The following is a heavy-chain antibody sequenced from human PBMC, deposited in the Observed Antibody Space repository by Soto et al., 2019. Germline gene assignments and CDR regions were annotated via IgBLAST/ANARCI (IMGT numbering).Heavy chain of an antibody. D-gene: IGHD6-19*01. J-gene: IGHJ5*01. CDR3: VRDRALDSSGHWFDS. CDR1: GRPVSSGGYY. Sequence: QVQLQESGPGLVKPSQTLSLTCTVSGRPVSSGGYYWTWIRQFPGKGLEWIGCIYHIGSPSYNPSLKSRLSISLDASKNQFSLNLTSVTAADTAIYYCVRDRALDSSGHWFDSWGQGTLVTVSS. CDR2: IYHIGSP. V-gene: IGHV4-31*03.